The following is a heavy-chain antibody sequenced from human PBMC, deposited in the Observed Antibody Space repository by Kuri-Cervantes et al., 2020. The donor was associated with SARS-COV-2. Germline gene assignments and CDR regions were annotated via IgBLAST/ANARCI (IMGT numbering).Heavy chain of an antibody. D-gene: IGHD3-22*01. CDR1: GGSISSYY. CDR2: IYYSGST. Sequence: SEILSLTCTVSGGSISSYYWSWIRQPPGKGLEWIGYIYYSGSTNYNPSLESRVTISLDTSRNQFSLKLSSVTAADSAVYYCARSGYYSRGVTYYYMDVWDKGTTVTVSS. J-gene: IGHJ6*03. CDR3: ARSGYYSRGVTYYYMDV. V-gene: IGHV4-59*12.